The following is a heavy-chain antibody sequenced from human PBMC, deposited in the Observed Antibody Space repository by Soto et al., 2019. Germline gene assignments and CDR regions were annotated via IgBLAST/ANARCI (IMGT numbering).Heavy chain of an antibody. V-gene: IGHV3-23*01. Sequence: EVQLLESGGGLVQPGGSLRLSCAASGFMYSNFVMGWVRRAPGKGLEWVSAIGGTSGSTYYADSVKGRFTISRDNSKDTLSLQMNSLGAEDTALYYCAKRRGDGYFDLWGRGTLVTVSS. J-gene: IGHJ2*01. CDR3: AKRRGDGYFDL. CDR1: GFMYSNFV. D-gene: IGHD7-27*01. CDR2: IGGTSGST.